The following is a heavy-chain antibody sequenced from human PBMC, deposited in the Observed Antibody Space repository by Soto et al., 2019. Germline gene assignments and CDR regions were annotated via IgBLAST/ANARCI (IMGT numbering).Heavy chain of an antibody. D-gene: IGHD1-26*01. CDR2: IRSKAYGGTT. CDR1: GFSCGGYA. J-gene: IGHJ4*02. CDR3: TRPFGSYYYASDY. V-gene: IGHV3-49*03. Sequence: GRCLRRSCTASGFSCGGYAMRWFRQAPGKGLEWLGFIRSKAYGGTTEYAASVKGRLTISRDDSKSIAYLQMKRLKTKATAVYHCTRPFGSYYYASDYWGQGTLVTVS.